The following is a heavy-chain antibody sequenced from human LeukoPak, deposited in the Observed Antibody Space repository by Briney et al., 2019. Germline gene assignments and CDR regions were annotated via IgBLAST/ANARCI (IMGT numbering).Heavy chain of an antibody. Sequence: PGGSLRLSCAAYGFTVSSNYMSLVRQAPGKGLEWVSVIYSGGSTYHADSVKGRFTISRDDSKNTLYLQMNSLRAEDTAIYFCAKDLRYFDWLLPIWGQGTLVTVSS. CDR3: AKDLRYFDWLLPI. V-gene: IGHV3-53*01. CDR2: IYSGGST. D-gene: IGHD3-9*01. J-gene: IGHJ4*02. CDR1: GFTVSSNY.